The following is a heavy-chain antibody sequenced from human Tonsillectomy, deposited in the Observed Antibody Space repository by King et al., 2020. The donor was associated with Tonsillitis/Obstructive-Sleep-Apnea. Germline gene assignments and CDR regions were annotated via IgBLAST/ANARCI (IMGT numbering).Heavy chain of an antibody. D-gene: IGHD3-3*01. CDR2: IYYSGST. Sequence: QLQESGPGLVKPSETLSLTCTVSGGSISSSSYYWGWIRQPPGKGLEWIGSIYYSGSTYYNPSLESRVTISVDTSKNQFSLKLSSVTAADTAVYYCARDDFWSGQRSRYYYYYGMDVWGQGTTVTVSS. CDR3: ARDDFWSGQRSRYYYYYGMDV. J-gene: IGHJ6*02. V-gene: IGHV4-39*02. CDR1: GGSISSSSYY.